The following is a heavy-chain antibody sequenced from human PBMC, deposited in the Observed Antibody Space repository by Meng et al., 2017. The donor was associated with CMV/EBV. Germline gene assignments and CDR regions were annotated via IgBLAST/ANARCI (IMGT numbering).Heavy chain of an antibody. CDR1: GFTFSSYG. J-gene: IGHJ4*02. V-gene: IGHV3-30*02. Sequence: GGSLRLSCGGSGFTFSSYGMHWVRQAPGKGLEWVAFIRYDGSNKYYADSVKGRFTISRDNSKNTLCLQMNSLRAEDTAVYYCAKDRGRKFWSGYYFSMDYWGQGTLVTVSS. CDR3: AKDRGRKFWSGYYFSMDY. CDR2: IRYDGSNK. D-gene: IGHD3-3*01.